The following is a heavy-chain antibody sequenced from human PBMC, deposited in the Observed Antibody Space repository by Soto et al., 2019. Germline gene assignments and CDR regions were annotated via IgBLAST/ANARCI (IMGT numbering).Heavy chain of an antibody. CDR3: TTDHVVYGFFDY. J-gene: IGHJ4*02. D-gene: IGHD2-8*02. CDR2: IKSKTDGGTT. Sequence: KPGGSLRLSCAASGFTFSNAWMSWVRQAPGKGLEWVGRIKSKTDGGTTDYAAPVKGRFTISRDDSKNTLYLQMNSLKTEGTAVYYCTTDHVVYGFFDYWGQGTLVTVSS. CDR1: GFTFSNAW. V-gene: IGHV3-15*01.